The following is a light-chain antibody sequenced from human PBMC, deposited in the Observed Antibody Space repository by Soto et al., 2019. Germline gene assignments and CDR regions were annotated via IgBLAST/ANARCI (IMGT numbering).Light chain of an antibody. CDR3: SSFTSSSSYV. J-gene: IGLJ1*01. Sequence: QSALAQPASVSGSPGQSITISCTGTSSDVGSYNSVSWYQQYPGKAPTLLIHDVSNRPSGVSNRFSGSKSGSTASLTISGLQGEDEADYYYSSFTSSSSYVFGSGTKLTVL. CDR1: SSDVGSYNS. CDR2: DVS. V-gene: IGLV2-14*03.